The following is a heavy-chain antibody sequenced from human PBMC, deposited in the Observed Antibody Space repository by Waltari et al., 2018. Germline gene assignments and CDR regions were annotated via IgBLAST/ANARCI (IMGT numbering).Heavy chain of an antibody. CDR2: INKDGTET. CDR3: IRDYGSPY. D-gene: IGHD6-19*01. Sequence: EAQQVESGGDLVQPGGSLRLSCLVSGFTLSNYWMSWVRQAPGKGLEWVANINKDGTETYYVDSVRDRFTISKDDAKNSVYLQMNSLKVEDTAVYYCIRDYGSPYWGQGTLVTVSS. V-gene: IGHV3-7*03. J-gene: IGHJ4*02. CDR1: GFTLSNYW.